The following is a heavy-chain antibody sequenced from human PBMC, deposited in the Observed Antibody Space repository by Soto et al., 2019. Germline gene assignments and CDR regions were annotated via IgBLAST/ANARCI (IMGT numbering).Heavy chain of an antibody. V-gene: IGHV4-31*03. D-gene: IGHD3-9*01. CDR2: IYYSGST. CDR1: GGSISSGGYY. J-gene: IGHJ3*02. Sequence: PSETLSLTCTVSGGSISSGGYYWSWIRQHPGKGLEWIGYIYYSGSTYYNPSLKSRVTISVDTSKNKFSLKLSSVTAADTAVYYCARVWDILTGYYWGAFDIWGQGTMVTVS. CDR3: ARVWDILTGYYWGAFDI.